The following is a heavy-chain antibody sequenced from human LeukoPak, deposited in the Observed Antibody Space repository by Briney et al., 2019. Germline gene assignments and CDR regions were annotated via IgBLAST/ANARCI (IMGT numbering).Heavy chain of an antibody. CDR2: INYSGST. D-gene: IGHD4-23*01. CDR1: GGSISSYY. V-gene: IGHV4-59*01. CDR3: AGKTVVTDYYYRGMDV. Sequence: SETLSLTCTVSGGSISSYYWSWIRQPPGKGLEWIGYINYSGSTNYNPSLKSRVTISVDTSKNQFSLKLSSVTAADTAVYYCAGKTVVTDYYYRGMDVWGQGTTVTVSS. J-gene: IGHJ6*02.